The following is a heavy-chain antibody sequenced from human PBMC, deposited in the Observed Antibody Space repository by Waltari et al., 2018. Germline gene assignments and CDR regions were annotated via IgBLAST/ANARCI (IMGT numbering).Heavy chain of an antibody. Sequence: QFQLVQSGAEVKKPGASVKVSCEASGFTFSNYYVHWVRQAPGQGLEWMALFSPSGAGTRYAEKFQGRVTLTRDTSTSTVYMDRSSLRSEDTAVYYCATFVSGSFTFPDYWGQGTLVTVSS. CDR2: FSPSGAGT. CDR3: ATFVSGSFTFPDY. J-gene: IGHJ4*02. V-gene: IGHV1-46*03. CDR1: GFTFSNYY. D-gene: IGHD3-16*01.